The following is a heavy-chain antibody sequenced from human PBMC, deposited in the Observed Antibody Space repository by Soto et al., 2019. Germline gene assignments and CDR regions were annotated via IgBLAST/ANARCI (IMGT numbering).Heavy chain of an antibody. V-gene: IGHV3-15*07. CDR1: GFSFSKAW. CDR3: TTSGNPNIVDH. Sequence: EVQLVESGGGLVKPGGSLRLSCAASGFSFSKAWMNWVRQAPGKGLEWVGRIRSRSGTTDYAAPVKGRFTISRDDSKYTLYLQINSLKVEDTAVYFCTTSGNPNIVDHWGQGTLVIVSS. CDR2: IRSRSGTT. J-gene: IGHJ4*02.